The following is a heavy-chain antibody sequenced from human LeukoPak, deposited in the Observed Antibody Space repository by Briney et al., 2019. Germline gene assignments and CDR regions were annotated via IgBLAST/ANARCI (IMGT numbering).Heavy chain of an antibody. CDR3: ARDRYALTFDY. V-gene: IGHV4-61*01. J-gene: IGHJ4*02. D-gene: IGHD3-16*01. CDR2: IYYSGST. Sequence: SETLSLTCTVSGGSVSSGSYYWSWIRQPPGKGLEWIGYIYYSGSTNYNPSLKSRVTISVDTSKNQFSLKLSSVTAADTAVYYCARDRYALTFDYWGQGTLVTVSS. CDR1: GGSVSSGSYY.